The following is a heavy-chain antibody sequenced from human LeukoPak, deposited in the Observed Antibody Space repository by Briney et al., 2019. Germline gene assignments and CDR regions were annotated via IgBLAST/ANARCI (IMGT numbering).Heavy chain of an antibody. CDR3: ARETWIQLWLQDY. CDR1: GGSISSSSYY. J-gene: IGHJ4*02. D-gene: IGHD5-18*01. Sequence: SETLSLTCSVSGGSISSSSYYLGWIRQPPGKGLAGTGSIYYSGSTYYNPSLKSRVTISVDTSKNQFSLKLSSVTAADTAVYYCARETWIQLWLQDYWGQGTLVTVSS. V-gene: IGHV4-39*01. CDR2: IYYSGST.